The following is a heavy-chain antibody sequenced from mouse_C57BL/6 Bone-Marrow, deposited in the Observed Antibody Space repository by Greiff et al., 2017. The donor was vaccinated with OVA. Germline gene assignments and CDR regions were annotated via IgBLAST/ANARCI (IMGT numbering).Heavy chain of an antibody. CDR1: GFTFSSYG. CDR2: ISSGGSYT. J-gene: IGHJ4*01. V-gene: IGHV5-6*01. Sequence: EVKVVESGGDLVKPGGSLKLSCAASGFTFSSYGMSWVRQTPDKRLEWVATISSGGSYTYYPDSVKGRFTISRDNAKNTLYLQMSSLKSEDTAMYCGGITFYAMDYWGQGTSVTVSS. CDR3: GITFYAMDY.